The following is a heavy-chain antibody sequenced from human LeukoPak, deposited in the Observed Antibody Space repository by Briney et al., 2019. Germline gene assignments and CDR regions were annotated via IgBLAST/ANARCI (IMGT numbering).Heavy chain of an antibody. D-gene: IGHD2-21*02. CDR1: GGSFSGYY. Sequence: PSETLSLTCAVYGGSFSGYYWSWIRQPPGKGLEWIGEINHSGSTNYNPSLKSRVTISVDTSKNQFSLKLSSVTAADTAVYYCARGGAYCGGDCYRFYYFDYWGQGTPVTVSS. J-gene: IGHJ4*02. V-gene: IGHV4-34*01. CDR2: INHSGST. CDR3: ARGGAYCGGDCYRFYYFDY.